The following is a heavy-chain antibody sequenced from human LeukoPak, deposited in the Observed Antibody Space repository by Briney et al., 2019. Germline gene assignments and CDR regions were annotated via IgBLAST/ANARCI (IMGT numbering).Heavy chain of an antibody. CDR1: GFTFTTYW. CDR3: ARGAYSSSWLNFDY. D-gene: IGHD6-13*01. Sequence: TGGSLRLSCAASGFTFTTYWMSWVRQAPGKGLEWVSFIYSGTIHYSDSVKGRFTISRDNSKNTLYLQMNSLRAEDTAVYYCARGAYSSSWLNFDYWGQGTLVTVSS. CDR2: IYSGTI. J-gene: IGHJ4*02. V-gene: IGHV3-53*01.